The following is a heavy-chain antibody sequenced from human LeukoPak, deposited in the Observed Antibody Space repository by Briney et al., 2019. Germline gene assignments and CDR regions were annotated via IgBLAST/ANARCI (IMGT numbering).Heavy chain of an antibody. CDR2: INPTGGST. Sequence: ASVKVSCKASGYTFTSYYMHWVRQAPGEGLEWMGIINPTGGSTSYAQKFQGRVTMTRDTSTSTVYMELSSLRSDDTAVYCCARAYSSGYYFGDYWGQGTLVTVSS. CDR3: ARAYSSGYYFGDY. D-gene: IGHD3-22*01. J-gene: IGHJ4*02. V-gene: IGHV1-46*01. CDR1: GYTFTSYY.